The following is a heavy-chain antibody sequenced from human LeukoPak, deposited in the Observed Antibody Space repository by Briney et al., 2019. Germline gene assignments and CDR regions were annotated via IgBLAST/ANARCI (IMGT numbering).Heavy chain of an antibody. J-gene: IGHJ5*02. CDR3: ARDGGKKAGGPGVPWFDP. CDR2: IYYSGST. V-gene: IGHV4-59*01. Sequence: GSLRLSCAGSEFTFSSYAMSWIRQPPGKGLEWIGYIYYSGSTNYNPSLKSRVTISVDTSKNQFSLKLSSVTAADTAVYYCARDGGKKAGGPGVPWFDPRGQGTLVTVSS. D-gene: IGHD3-16*01. CDR1: EFTFSSYA.